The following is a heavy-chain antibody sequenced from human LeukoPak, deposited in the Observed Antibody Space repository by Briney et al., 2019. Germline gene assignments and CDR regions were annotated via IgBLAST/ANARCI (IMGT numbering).Heavy chain of an antibody. J-gene: IGHJ4*02. CDR1: GFTFSDYF. CDR2: ISNGSDRI. Sequence: GGSLRLSCAASGFTFSDYFMNWVRQAPGKGLEWVSSISNGSDRIYYADSVQGRFTISRDNAKNLVYLQMEGLRVGGTAAYFCARDLTTLTYWGQGTLVTVSS. CDR3: ARDLTTLTY. V-gene: IGHV3-21*06. D-gene: IGHD4-11*01.